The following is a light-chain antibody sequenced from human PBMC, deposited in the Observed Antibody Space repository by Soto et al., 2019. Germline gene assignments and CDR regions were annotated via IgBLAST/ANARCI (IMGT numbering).Light chain of an antibody. CDR1: SSDVGGYNY. J-gene: IGLJ1*01. CDR2: EVR. V-gene: IGLV2-14*01. Sequence: QSVLTQPASVSGSPGQSITISCTGTSSDVGGYNYVSWYQQHPGKAPKLLIYEVRHRPSGISNRFSGSKSGNTASLTISGLQAEDEADFYCTSYTSSSTYVFGNGTKVTVL. CDR3: TSYTSSSTYV.